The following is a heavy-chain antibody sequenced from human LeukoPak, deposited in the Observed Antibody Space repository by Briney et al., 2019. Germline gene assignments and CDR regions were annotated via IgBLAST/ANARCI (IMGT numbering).Heavy chain of an antibody. CDR2: IYSGGST. Sequence: GGSLRLSCAASGFTVSSNYMSWVRQAPGKGLEWVSVIYSGGSTYYADSVKGRFTISRDNSKNTLYLQMNSLRAEDTAVYYCAREVATIIVAAAGGIDYWGQGTLVTVSS. CDR1: GFTVSSNY. V-gene: IGHV3-53*01. J-gene: IGHJ4*02. CDR3: AREVATIIVAAAGGIDY. D-gene: IGHD5-12*01.